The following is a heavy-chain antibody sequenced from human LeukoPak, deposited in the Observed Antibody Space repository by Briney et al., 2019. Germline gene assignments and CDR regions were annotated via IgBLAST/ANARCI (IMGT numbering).Heavy chain of an antibody. D-gene: IGHD5-24*01. V-gene: IGHV4-61*02. CDR1: GGSISSSSYY. CDR3: ARDGRWGYDY. CDR2: IYTSGST. Sequence: SETLSLTCTVSGGSISSSSYYCGWIRPPPGKGLEWIGRIYTSGSTNYNPSLKSRVTISVDTSKNQFSLKLSSVTAADTAVYYCARDGRWGYDYWGQGTLVTVSS. J-gene: IGHJ4*02.